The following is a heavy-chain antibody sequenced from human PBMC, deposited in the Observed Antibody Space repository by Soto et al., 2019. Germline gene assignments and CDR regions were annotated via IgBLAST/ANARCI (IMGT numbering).Heavy chain of an antibody. J-gene: IGHJ5*02. CDR2: ISVSGDST. CDR3: AKGRGGFDP. D-gene: IGHD3-10*01. Sequence: EVQLLESGGGLVQPGGSLRLSCAASGFPFSSSAMTWVRQAPGKGLEWVSVISVSGDSTYYADSLKGRFTISRDNSKNTLYLQMNSLRAEVSAVYYCAKGRGGFDPWGQGTLVTVSS. CDR1: GFPFSSSA. V-gene: IGHV3-23*01.